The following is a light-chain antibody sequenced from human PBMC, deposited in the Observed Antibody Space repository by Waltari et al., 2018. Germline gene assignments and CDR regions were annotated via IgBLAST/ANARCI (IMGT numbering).Light chain of an antibody. Sequence: DIVMTQSPDSLAVSLGERATINCKSSQSLSYSSNNKNYLAWYQQRPGQPPKLLISWKSTRESGVPDRFSGSGSGTDFTLTISSLQAEDVAVYYCQQYYSTPYTFGQGTKLEIK. CDR1: QSLSYSSNNKNY. CDR3: QQYYSTPYT. CDR2: WKS. J-gene: IGKJ2*01. V-gene: IGKV4-1*01.